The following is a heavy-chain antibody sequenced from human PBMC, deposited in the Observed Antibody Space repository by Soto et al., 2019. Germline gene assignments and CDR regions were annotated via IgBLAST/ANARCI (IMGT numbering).Heavy chain of an antibody. CDR2: ISGSGGST. D-gene: IGHD2-15*01. CDR3: AKAGYCSGGSCYKDYYYGMDV. CDR1: GFTFSSYA. Sequence: EVQLLESGGGLVQPGGSLRLSCAASGFTFSSYAMSWVRQAPGKGLEWVSAISGSGGSTYYADSVKGRFTMSRDNSKNTRYLQINSLRAEDTAVYYCAKAGYCSGGSCYKDYYYGMDVWSQGTTVTFSS. J-gene: IGHJ6*02. V-gene: IGHV3-23*01.